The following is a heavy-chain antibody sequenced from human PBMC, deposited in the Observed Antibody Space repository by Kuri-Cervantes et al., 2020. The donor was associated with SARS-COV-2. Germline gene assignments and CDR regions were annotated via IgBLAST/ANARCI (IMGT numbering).Heavy chain of an antibody. J-gene: IGHJ6*03. V-gene: IGHV3-7*01. CDR1: GFTFSSYW. D-gene: IGHD3-3*01. Sequence: GGSLRLSCAASGFTFSSYWMSWVRQAPGKGLEWVANIKQDGSEKYYVDSVKGRFTISRDNAKNSLYLQMNSLRAEDTAVYYCARDRTTNYDFWSGYYDYYYYYMDVWGKGTTVTVSS. CDR2: IKQDGSEK. CDR3: ARDRTTNYDFWSGYYDYYYYYMDV.